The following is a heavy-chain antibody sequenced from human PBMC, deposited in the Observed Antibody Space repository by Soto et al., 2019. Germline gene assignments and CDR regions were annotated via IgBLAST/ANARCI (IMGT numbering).Heavy chain of an antibody. CDR3: ASGRGGSSWYSIDY. Sequence: GESLKISCKGSGYSFTSYWISWVRQMPGKGLEWMGRIDPSDSYTNYSPSFQGHVTISADKSISTAYLQWSSLKASDTAKYYCASGRGGSSWYSIDYWGQGTLVTVSS. CDR2: IDPSDSYT. CDR1: GYSFTSYW. D-gene: IGHD6-13*01. J-gene: IGHJ4*02. V-gene: IGHV5-10-1*01.